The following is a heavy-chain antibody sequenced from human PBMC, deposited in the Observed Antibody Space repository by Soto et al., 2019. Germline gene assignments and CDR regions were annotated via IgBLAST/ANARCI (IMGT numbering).Heavy chain of an antibody. CDR3: ARDEKWLVRGKYKWFDS. D-gene: IGHD6-19*01. CDR1: GGTFSSYA. CDR2: IIPIFGTA. V-gene: IGHV1-69*13. Sequence: SVKVSCKAAGGTFSSYAIGLVRQAPGQGLEWMGGIIPIFGTANYAQKFQGRVTITADESTSTAYMELSSLRSEDTAVYYCARDEKWLVRGKYKWFDSWGQGTLVTVSS. J-gene: IGHJ5*01.